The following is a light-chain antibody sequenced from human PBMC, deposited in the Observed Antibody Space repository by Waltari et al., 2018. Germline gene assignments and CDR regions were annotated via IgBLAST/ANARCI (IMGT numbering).Light chain of an antibody. CDR2: AAS. CDR1: QHVSGY. V-gene: IGKV1-8*01. J-gene: IGKJ4*01. Sequence: ALRLTQCPSSFPASPGDKVTITCRASQHVSGYLAWYQQKPGQAPRLLNYAASTLQTGVPSRFSGSGSGTDFTLIISCLQAEDFAIYFCQQYYSDPLTFGGGTKVEIK. CDR3: QQYYSDPLT.